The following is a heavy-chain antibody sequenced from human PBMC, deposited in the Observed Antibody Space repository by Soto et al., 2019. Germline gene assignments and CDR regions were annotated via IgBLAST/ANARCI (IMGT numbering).Heavy chain of an antibody. CDR1: GYTFSNYG. D-gene: IGHD2-2*01. CDR2: ISLYSDGT. Sequence: ASVKVSCKTSGYTFSNYGITWVRQAPGQPLEWLGWISLYSDGTNYAQKFQGRVSMTTDTSTTTAYMELRSLRSDDTAVYYCARVVPGAEAWFGPRGQGTLGTVSS. J-gene: IGHJ5*02. V-gene: IGHV1-18*01. CDR3: ARVVPGAEAWFGP.